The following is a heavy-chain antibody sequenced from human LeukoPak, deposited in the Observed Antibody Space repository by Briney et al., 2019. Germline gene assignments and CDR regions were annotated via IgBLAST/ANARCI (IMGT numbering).Heavy chain of an antibody. J-gene: IGHJ6*03. CDR2: IYYSGST. CDR3: ARGITPWYYYYYMDV. CDR1: GVSISSYY. V-gene: IGHV4-59*12. Sequence: SSETLSLTCTVSGVSISSYYWSWIRQPPGKGLEWIGYIYYSGSTNYNPSLKSRVTISVDTSKNQFSLKLSSVTAADTAVYYCARGITPWYYYYYMDVWGKGTTVTVSS. D-gene: IGHD1-14*01.